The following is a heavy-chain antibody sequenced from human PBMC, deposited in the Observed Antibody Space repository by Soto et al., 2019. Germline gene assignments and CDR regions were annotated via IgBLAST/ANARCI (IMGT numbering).Heavy chain of an antibody. CDR2: IGAADDP. V-gene: IGHV3-13*05. CDR3: ARAYSGRLPRRADYYFAMDV. J-gene: IGHJ6*02. CDR1: GFTLSSYD. Sequence: EVQLVESGGGVVQPGGSLRLSCAASGFTLSSYDMHWVRQRTGKGLEWVSAIGAADDPYYLGSVKGRFTISRENAKNSLYLQMNSLRAGDTAVYYCARAYSGRLPRRADYYFAMDVWGQGTTVTVSS. D-gene: IGHD2-15*01.